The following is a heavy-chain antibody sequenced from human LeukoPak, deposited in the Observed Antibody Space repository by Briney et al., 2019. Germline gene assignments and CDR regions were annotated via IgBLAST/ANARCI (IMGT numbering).Heavy chain of an antibody. D-gene: IGHD2/OR15-2a*01. CDR3: ARTERPVRYETILSHMDV. CDR1: GFTFSSYS. CDR2: ISSSSSTI. V-gene: IGHV3-48*04. Sequence: GGSLRLSCAASGFTFSSYSMNWVRQAPGKGLEWVSYISSSSSTIYYADSVKGRFTISRDNAKNSLYLQMNSLRAEDTAVYYCARTERPVRYETILSHMDVWAKGPRSPSP. J-gene: IGHJ6*03.